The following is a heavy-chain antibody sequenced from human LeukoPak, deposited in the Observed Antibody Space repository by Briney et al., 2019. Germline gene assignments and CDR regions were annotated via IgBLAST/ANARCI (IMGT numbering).Heavy chain of an antibody. Sequence: SETLSLTCTVSGGSISSSSYYWGWIRQPPGKGLEWIGSIYYSGSTYYNPSLKSRVTISVDTSKNQFSLKLSSVTAADTAVYYCARELRGYSCSAFDIWGQGTMVTVSS. V-gene: IGHV4-39*07. D-gene: IGHD5-18*01. CDR2: IYYSGST. CDR3: ARELRGYSCSAFDI. J-gene: IGHJ3*02. CDR1: GGSISSSSYY.